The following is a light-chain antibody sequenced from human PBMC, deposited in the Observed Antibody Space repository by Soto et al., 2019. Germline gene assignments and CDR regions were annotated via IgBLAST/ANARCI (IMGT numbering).Light chain of an antibody. CDR3: QQYGSSPQWT. J-gene: IGKJ1*01. V-gene: IGKV3-20*01. CDR1: QSVSSSY. CDR2: GAS. Sequence: EIVLTQSPGTLSLSPGERATLSCRASQSVSSSYLAWYQQKPGQAPRLLIYGASSRATGIPDRFSGSGSGTYFTLTISRLEPEDFAVYYCQQYGSSPQWTFGQGTKGEIK.